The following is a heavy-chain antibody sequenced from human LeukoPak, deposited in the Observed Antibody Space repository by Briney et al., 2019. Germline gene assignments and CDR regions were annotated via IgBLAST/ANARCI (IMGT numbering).Heavy chain of an antibody. CDR2: IYYTET. V-gene: IGHV4-59*02. CDR3: ATRKLGNDY. D-gene: IGHD7-27*01. CDR1: GGSVSNYY. Sequence: SETLSLTCTVSGGSVSNYYWSRIRQSPGKGLEWIGYIYYTETSYNPSLKSRVTISADTSKNQFSLKLYSVTAADTAVYYCATRKLGNDYWGQGTLVTVSS. J-gene: IGHJ4*02.